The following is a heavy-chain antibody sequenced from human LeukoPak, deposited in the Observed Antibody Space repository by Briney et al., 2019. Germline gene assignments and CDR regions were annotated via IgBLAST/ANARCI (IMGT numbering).Heavy chain of an antibody. D-gene: IGHD1-7*01. V-gene: IGHV1-2*02. CDR2: INPNSGGT. CDR1: GYTFTGYY. Sequence: GASVKVSCKASGYTFTGYYVHWVRQAPGQGLEWMGWINPNSGGTNYAQKFQGRVTMTRDTSISTAYMELSRLRSDDTAVYYCARDPPITGTHAGSDYWGQGTLVTVSS. CDR3: ARDPPITGTHAGSDY. J-gene: IGHJ4*02.